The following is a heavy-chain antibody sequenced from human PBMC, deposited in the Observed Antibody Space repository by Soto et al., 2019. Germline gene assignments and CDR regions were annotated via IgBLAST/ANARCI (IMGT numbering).Heavy chain of an antibody. CDR2: ISGYNGKT. J-gene: IGHJ6*02. D-gene: IGHD2-21*02. Sequence: QVQLVQSGGEVRKPGASVTVSCKASGYTFTSYGISWVRQAPGQGLEWMGWISGYNGKTNYAQKVQDRVTMTTDTSTSTVYLGLRSLRFDDTAVYYCAREGDVPYYSYGMDVWGQGTTVTVSS. CDR1: GYTFTSYG. CDR3: AREGDVPYYSYGMDV. V-gene: IGHV1-18*01.